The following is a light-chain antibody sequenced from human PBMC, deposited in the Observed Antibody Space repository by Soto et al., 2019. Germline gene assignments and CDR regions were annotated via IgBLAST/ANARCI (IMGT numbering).Light chain of an antibody. V-gene: IGKV3-15*01. CDR1: QSVFTN. Sequence: EIVMXQSPATLSVSPGERVTLSCRASQSVFTNLAWHQQKPGQAPRLLIYGTSTRATGVPSRFSGSGSGTEFTLTISSLQSEDFGVYYCQQYNNWPYTFGQGTKLEIK. CDR3: QQYNNWPYT. J-gene: IGKJ2*01. CDR2: GTS.